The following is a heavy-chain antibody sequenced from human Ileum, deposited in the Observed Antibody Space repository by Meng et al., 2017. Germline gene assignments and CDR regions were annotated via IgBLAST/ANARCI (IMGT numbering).Heavy chain of an antibody. CDR3: ARALYDNFRGYYFDY. CDR2: IYSSGSP. V-gene: IGHV3-53*02. D-gene: IGHD3-9*01. J-gene: IGHJ4*02. CDR1: GFVVISNY. Sequence: VQLVETGGGLLQPGGSLILSCAASGFVVISNYIGWVRQAPGKGLEWLSLIYSSGSPYYADFVQGRFTISRDTSQNTVFLLMNSLRADDTAVYYCARALYDNFRGYYFDYWGQGILVTVSS.